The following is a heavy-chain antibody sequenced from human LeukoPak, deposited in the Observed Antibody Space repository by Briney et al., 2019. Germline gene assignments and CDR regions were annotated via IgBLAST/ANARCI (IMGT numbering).Heavy chain of an antibody. CDR2: ISSSSSTI. CDR3: ARLDYYGSSARDY. CDR1: GFTFSSYS. D-gene: IGHD3-22*01. Sequence: PGGSLRLSCAASGFTFSSYSMNWVRQAPGKGLEWVSYISSSSSTIYYADSVKGRFTISRDNAKNSLYLQMNSLRAEDTAVYYCARLDYYGSSARDYWGQGTLVTVSS. J-gene: IGHJ4*02. V-gene: IGHV3-48*01.